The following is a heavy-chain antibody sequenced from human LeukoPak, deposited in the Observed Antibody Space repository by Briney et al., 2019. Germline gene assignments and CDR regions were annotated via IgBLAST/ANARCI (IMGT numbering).Heavy chain of an antibody. CDR1: EFTFSNYW. Sequence: GVSLRLSCVASEFTFSNYWMSWVRQAPGRGLEWVATTNNYGNLNYHADSVKGRFTISRDNVKNSVDLQMNNLRAEDTAVYYCVRGDFDYWGQGALVTVFS. J-gene: IGHJ4*02. CDR3: VRGDFDY. CDR2: TNNYGNLN. V-gene: IGHV3-7*01.